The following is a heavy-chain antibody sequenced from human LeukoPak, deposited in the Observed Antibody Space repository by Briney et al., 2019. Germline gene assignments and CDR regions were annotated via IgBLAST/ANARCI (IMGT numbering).Heavy chain of an antibody. D-gene: IGHD2-15*01. J-gene: IGHJ1*01. V-gene: IGHV3-66*02. CDR3: ARWGSGTSCPNTSKRQYFQP. CDR2: IYSCGST. CDR1: GFTVSSNY. Sequence: QPGGSLRLSCAASGFTVSSNYMSWVRQAPGKGLEWVSVIYSCGSTYYADSGKGRFTISRDNFKNTLYLQMNSLRAEDTAVFYCARWGSGTSCPNTSKRQYFQPWGQGALVTVSS.